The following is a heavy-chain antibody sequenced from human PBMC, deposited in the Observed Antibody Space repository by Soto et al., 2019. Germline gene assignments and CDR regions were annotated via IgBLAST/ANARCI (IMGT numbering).Heavy chain of an antibody. J-gene: IGHJ4*02. CDR1: GFTFSRHT. V-gene: IGHV3-30*04. CDR3: ARDRLRLGELSLLGYFDY. CDR2: ISYDGSNK. D-gene: IGHD3-16*02. Sequence: QVQLEESGGGVVQPGRSLRLSCAASGFTFSRHTMHWVRQAPGKGLEWVASISYDGSNKYYADSVKGRFTISRDNSTNTLSVKMDSLRAEDTAVYYCARDRLRLGELSLLGYFDYWGQGTLVTVSS.